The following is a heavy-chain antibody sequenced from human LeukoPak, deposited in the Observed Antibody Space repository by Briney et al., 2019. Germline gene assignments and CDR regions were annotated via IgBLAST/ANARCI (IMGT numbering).Heavy chain of an antibody. CDR1: GYSFTSSW. CDR3: ARDMAAAGTDVFDY. CDR2: IYPGASDT. J-gene: IGHJ4*02. D-gene: IGHD6-13*01. V-gene: IGHV5-51*01. Sequence: GESLKISCKGSGYSFTSSWIGWVRLMPGKGLEWMGIIYPGASDTRYSPSFQGQVTISVDKSITTAYLQWSSLKASDTAMYYCARDMAAAGTDVFDYWGQGTLVTVSS.